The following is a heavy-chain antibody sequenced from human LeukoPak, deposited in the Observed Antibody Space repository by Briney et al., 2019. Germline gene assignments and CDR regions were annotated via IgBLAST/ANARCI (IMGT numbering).Heavy chain of an antibody. CDR2: MNPNSGNT. Sequence: ASVKVSCKASGYTFTSYDINWVRHATGQGLEWMGWMNPNSGNTGYAQKFQGRVTITRNTSISTAYMELSSLRSEDTAVYYCARGLGVIVNYYYYMDVWGKGTTVTVSS. V-gene: IGHV1-8*03. J-gene: IGHJ6*03. D-gene: IGHD3-16*02. CDR1: GYTFTSYD. CDR3: ARGLGVIVNYYYYMDV.